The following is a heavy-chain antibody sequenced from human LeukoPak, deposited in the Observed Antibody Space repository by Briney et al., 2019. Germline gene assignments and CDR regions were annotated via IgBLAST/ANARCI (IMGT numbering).Heavy chain of an antibody. CDR1: GFTVSSNY. D-gene: IGHD1-1*01. Sequence: GGSLRLSCAASGFTVSSNYMSWVRQAPGKGLEWVSAISGSGGSTYYADSVKGRFTISRDNSKNTLSLQMNSLRGEDTAVYYCAKGPTTGTNFFDLWGQGTLVTVST. CDR2: ISGSGGST. CDR3: AKGPTTGTNFFDL. J-gene: IGHJ4*02. V-gene: IGHV3-23*01.